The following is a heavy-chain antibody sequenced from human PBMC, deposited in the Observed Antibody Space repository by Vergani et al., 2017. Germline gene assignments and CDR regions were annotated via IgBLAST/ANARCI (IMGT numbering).Heavy chain of an antibody. CDR1: GFTFNSYA. CDR3: AKVCGSTSCPYGGGAFDV. Sequence: QLLESGGGLIQPGGSLRLSCAASGFTFNSYAMTWVRQAPGKGLEWVSGINNNGGSTYYADSVKGRFTISRDNSKNTLYLQMTDLRADDTATYYCAKVCGSTSCPYGGGAFDVWGHGTMVTVSS. J-gene: IGHJ3*01. V-gene: IGHV3-23*01. CDR2: INNNGGST. D-gene: IGHD2-2*01.